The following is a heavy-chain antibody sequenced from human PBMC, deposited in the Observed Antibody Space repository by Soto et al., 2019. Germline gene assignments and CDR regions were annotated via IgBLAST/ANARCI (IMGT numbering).Heavy chain of an antibody. V-gene: IGHV1-2*04. J-gene: IGHJ6*04. D-gene: IGHD3-3*01. Sequence: ASVKVSCKASGYTFTGYYMHWVRQAPGQGLEWMGWINPNSGGTNYAQKFQGWVTMTRDTSISTAYMELSRLRSDDTAVYYCARGNTIFGVVPSGFLDVWGKGTTVTVSS. CDR3: ARGNTIFGVVPSGFLDV. CDR1: GYTFTGYY. CDR2: INPNSGGT.